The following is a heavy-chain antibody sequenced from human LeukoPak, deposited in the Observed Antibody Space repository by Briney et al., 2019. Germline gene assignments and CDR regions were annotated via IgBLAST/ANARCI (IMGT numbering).Heavy chain of an antibody. CDR3: TTLPRTETPDY. CDR2: INQNGNDK. V-gene: IGHV3-7*01. Sequence: PSETLSLTCTVSGGSISSSSYHRGWIRQPPGKGLEWVAQINQNGNDKNYVDSVMGRFTISRDNAKNSLYLQMNSLRVEDTAIYYCTTLPRTETPDYWGQGTLVTVSS. D-gene: IGHD1-1*01. J-gene: IGHJ4*02. CDR1: GGSISSSSYH.